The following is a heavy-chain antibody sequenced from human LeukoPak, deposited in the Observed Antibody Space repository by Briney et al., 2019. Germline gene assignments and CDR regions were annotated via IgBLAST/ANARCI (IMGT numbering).Heavy chain of an antibody. CDR2: IFPADSQT. Sequence: GESLKISCKGSGYSFTSYWIGWVRQMPGKGLEWMAIIFPADSQTKHSPSFQGQVTISVDKSISTAYLQWSSLKASDTAIYYCARSMRGDHWGQGTLVTVSS. CDR1: GYSFTSYW. J-gene: IGHJ4*02. V-gene: IGHV5-51*01. CDR3: ARSMRGDH.